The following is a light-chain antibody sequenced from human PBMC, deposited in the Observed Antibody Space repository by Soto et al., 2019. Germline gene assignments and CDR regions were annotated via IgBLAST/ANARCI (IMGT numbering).Light chain of an antibody. CDR3: QVWDSSRALHV. CDR2: ADD. J-gene: IGLJ1*01. CDR1: HIESKS. Sequence: SYELTHPPSVSGAPGQTARIMCGGNHIESKSVHWYQQKAGQAPVLVVYADDDRPSGIPERFSGSNSGNTATLTITRVEAGDEADYFCQVWDSSRALHVFGSGTKLTVL. V-gene: IGLV3-21*02.